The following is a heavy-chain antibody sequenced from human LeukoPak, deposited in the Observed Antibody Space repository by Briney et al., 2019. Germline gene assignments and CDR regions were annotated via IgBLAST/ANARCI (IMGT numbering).Heavy chain of an antibody. D-gene: IGHD2-21*02. CDR1: GLTLSSYN. CDR3: ARGEVVTASLPDYFYYYMDV. J-gene: IGHJ6*03. Sequence: GGSLRLSCAVSGLTLSSYNMNWVRQAPGKGLEWVSYIRNSGNTIYYADSVKGRFTISRDPAKNSLYLQMNSLRAEDTAVYYCARGEVVTASLPDYFYYYMDVWGKGTTVTISS. V-gene: IGHV3-48*01. CDR2: IRNSGNTI.